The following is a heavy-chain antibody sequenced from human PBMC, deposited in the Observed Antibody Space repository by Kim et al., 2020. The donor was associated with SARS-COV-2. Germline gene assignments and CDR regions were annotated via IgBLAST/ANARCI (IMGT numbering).Heavy chain of an antibody. Sequence: GGSLRLSCAASGFTFSSYGMHWVRQAPGKGLEWVAVIWYDGSNKYYADSVKGRFTISRDNSKNTLYLQMNSLRAEDTAVYYCARDWDRGSSFTSYGMDVWGQGTTVTVSS. V-gene: IGHV3-33*01. CDR2: IWYDGSNK. CDR1: GFTFSSYG. D-gene: IGHD6-13*01. CDR3: ARDWDRGSSFTSYGMDV. J-gene: IGHJ6*02.